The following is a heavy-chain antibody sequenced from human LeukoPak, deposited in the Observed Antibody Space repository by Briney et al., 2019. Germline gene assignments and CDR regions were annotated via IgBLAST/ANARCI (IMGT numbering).Heavy chain of an antibody. D-gene: IGHD2-15*01. Sequence: GGSLRLSCAASGFTFSSYSMNWVRQAPGKGLEWVSSISSSSSYIYYADSVKGRFTISRDNSKNTLYLQMNSLRAEDTAVYYCAKDLRYCSGGSCYSGVLDYWGQGTLVTVSS. CDR3: AKDLRYCSGGSCYSGVLDY. V-gene: IGHV3-21*01. J-gene: IGHJ4*02. CDR1: GFTFSSYS. CDR2: ISSSSSYI.